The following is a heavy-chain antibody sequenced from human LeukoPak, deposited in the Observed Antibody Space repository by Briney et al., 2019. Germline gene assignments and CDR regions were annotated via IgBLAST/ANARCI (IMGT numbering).Heavy chain of an antibody. V-gene: IGHV3-53*01. CDR2: IYSGGST. D-gene: IGHD5-18*01. CDR1: GFTVSSNY. Sequence: PGGSLRLSCAASGFTVSSNYMSWVRQAPGKGLELVSVIYSGGSTYYADSVKGRFTISRDNSKNTLYLQMNSLRAEDTAVYYCARAIYSWYFDYWGQGTPVTVSS. CDR3: ARAIYSWYFDY. J-gene: IGHJ4*02.